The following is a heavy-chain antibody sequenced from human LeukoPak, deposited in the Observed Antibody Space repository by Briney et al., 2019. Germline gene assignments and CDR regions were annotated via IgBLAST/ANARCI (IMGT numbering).Heavy chain of an antibody. CDR3: ARVRSDCSSTSCYTGPRYYYYMDV. Sequence: SETLSLTCTASGGSISSYYWSWIRQPAGKGLEWIGRIYTSGSTNYNPSLKSRVTMSVGTSKNQFSLKLSSVTAADTAVYYCARVRSDCSSTSCYTGPRYYYYMDVWGKGTTVTVSS. CDR1: GGSISSYY. V-gene: IGHV4-4*07. J-gene: IGHJ6*03. D-gene: IGHD2-2*02. CDR2: IYTSGST.